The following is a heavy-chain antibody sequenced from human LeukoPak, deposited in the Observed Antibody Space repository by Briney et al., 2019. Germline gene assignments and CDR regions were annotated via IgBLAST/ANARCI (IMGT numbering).Heavy chain of an antibody. CDR2: IIPIFGTA. J-gene: IGHJ4*02. CDR3: ARGYYGSGSYYPVDY. V-gene: IGHV1-69*13. Sequence: SVKVSCKASGGTFSSYAISWVRQAPGQGLEWMGGIIPIFGTANYAQKFQGRVAITADESTSTAYMELSSLRSEDTAVYYCARGYYGSGSYYPVDYWGQGTLVTVSS. CDR1: GGTFSSYA. D-gene: IGHD3-10*01.